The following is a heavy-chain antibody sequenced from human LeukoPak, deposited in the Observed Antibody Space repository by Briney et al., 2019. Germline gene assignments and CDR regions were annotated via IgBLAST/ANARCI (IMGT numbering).Heavy chain of an antibody. J-gene: IGHJ5*02. V-gene: IGHV4-59*08. CDR1: GGSISSYY. D-gene: IGHD3-10*01. CDR2: IYYSGST. CDR3: ARQRYYGSGSYSLNWFDP. Sequence: SQTLSLTCTVSGGSISSYYWSWIRQPPGKGLEWIGYIYYSGSTNYNPSLKSRVTISVDTSKNQFSLRLSSVTAADTAVYYCARQRYYGSGSYSLNWFDPWGQGTLVTVSS.